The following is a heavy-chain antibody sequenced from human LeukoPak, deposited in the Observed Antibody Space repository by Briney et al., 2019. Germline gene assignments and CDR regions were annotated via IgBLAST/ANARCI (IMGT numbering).Heavy chain of an antibody. V-gene: IGHV4-34*01. Sequence: PSETLSLTCAVYGGSFSGYYWSWIRQPPGKGLEWIGEINHSGSTNYNPSLKSRVTISVDTSKNQFSLKLSSVTAADTAVYYCARVSYYDSSPWGQGTLDTVSS. CDR3: ARVSYYDSSP. J-gene: IGHJ5*02. CDR1: GGSFSGYY. CDR2: INHSGST. D-gene: IGHD3-22*01.